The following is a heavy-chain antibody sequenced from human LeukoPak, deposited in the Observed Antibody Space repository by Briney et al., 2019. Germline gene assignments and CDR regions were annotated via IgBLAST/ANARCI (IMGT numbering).Heavy chain of an antibody. CDR3: AKGSMGRCSGNSCYSVY. J-gene: IGHJ4*02. Sequence: GTSLRLSCAASGLTFKNYGMHWVRQAPGKGLEWVSIIYYDGRDKYYADSVKGRFTISRDNSKNTLYLQMNSLRVEDTAVYYCAKGSMGRCSGNSCYSVYWGQGTLVTVSS. CDR1: GLTFKNYG. CDR2: IYYDGRDK. D-gene: IGHD5-12*01. V-gene: IGHV3-30*18.